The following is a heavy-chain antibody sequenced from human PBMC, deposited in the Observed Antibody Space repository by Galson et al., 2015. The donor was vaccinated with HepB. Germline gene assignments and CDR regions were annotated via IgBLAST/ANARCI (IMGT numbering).Heavy chain of an antibody. V-gene: IGHV3-30*04. J-gene: IGHJ5*02. CDR2: ISYDGSNK. CDR1: GFTFSSYA. CDR3: ARAPKYGSGSQRGKYNWFDP. D-gene: IGHD3-10*01. Sequence: SLRLSCAASGFTFSSYAMHWVRQAPGKGLEWVAVISYDGSNKYYADSVKGRFTISRDNSKNTLYLQMNSLRAEDTAVYYCARAPKYGSGSQRGKYNWFDPWGQGTLVTVSS.